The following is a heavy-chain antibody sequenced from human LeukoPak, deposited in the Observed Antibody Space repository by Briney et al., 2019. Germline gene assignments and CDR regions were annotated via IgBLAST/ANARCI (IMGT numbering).Heavy chain of an antibody. V-gene: IGHV3-7*01. Sequence: GGSLRLSCAASGFTFSSYWMSWVRQAPGKGLEWVANIKQDGSEKYYVDSVKGRFTISRDNSRNTLYLQMNSLRAEDTAVYYCARDPRYYDSSGFPGHFDYWGQGTLVTVSS. CDR3: ARDPRYYDSSGFPGHFDY. CDR1: GFTFSSYW. J-gene: IGHJ4*02. CDR2: IKQDGSEK. D-gene: IGHD3-22*01.